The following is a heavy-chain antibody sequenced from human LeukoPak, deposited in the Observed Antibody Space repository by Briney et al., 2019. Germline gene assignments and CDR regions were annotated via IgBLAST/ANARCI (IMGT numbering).Heavy chain of an antibody. CDR2: INPSGGST. D-gene: IGHD1-1*01. CDR3: ARVEDSHLAPFDY. V-gene: IGHV1-46*01. CDR1: GYTFTSYY. Sequence: ASVKVSCKASGYTFTSYYMHWVRQAPGLGLEWMGIINPSGGSTSYAQKFQGRVTMTRDTSTSTVYMKLSSLRSGDTAVYYCARVEDSHLAPFDYWGQGTLVTVSS. J-gene: IGHJ4*02.